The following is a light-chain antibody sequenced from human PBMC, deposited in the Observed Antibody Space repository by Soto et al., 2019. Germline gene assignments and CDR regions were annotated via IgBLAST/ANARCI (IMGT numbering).Light chain of an antibody. CDR1: QILVHSYIYNY. J-gene: IGKJ1*01. Sequence: IVMTQSPVCLAVTSGGRSSISCRCSQILVHSYIYNYLDWYLQKPGPSPQXLMYLGSNRASGVPDRFSASGSGTDFTLKISGVEAEDVGVYYCMQALKNTPTFGQGTKVDIK. CDR2: LGS. CDR3: MQALKNTPT. V-gene: IGKV2-28*01.